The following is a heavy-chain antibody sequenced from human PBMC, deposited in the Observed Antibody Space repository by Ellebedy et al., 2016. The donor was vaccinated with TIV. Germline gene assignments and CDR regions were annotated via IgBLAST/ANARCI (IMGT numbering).Heavy chain of an antibody. Sequence: GESLKISCAASGFSFSSYWMNWVRQAPGKGLEWVSYISHSSLTIYYADSVKGRFTISRDNVENSLYLQMSSLRADDTAMYYCARDMAWGNERVNDALDIWGQGTMVTVSP. CDR1: GFSFSSYW. V-gene: IGHV3-48*04. D-gene: IGHD7-27*01. CDR3: ARDMAWGNERVNDALDI. J-gene: IGHJ3*02. CDR2: ISHSSLTI.